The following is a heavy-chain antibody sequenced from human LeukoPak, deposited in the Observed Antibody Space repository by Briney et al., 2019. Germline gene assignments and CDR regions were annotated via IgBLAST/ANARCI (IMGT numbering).Heavy chain of an antibody. J-gene: IGHJ6*02. CDR1: GFTVSSNY. D-gene: IGHD2-15*01. CDR2: IYSGGST. CDR3: ASGGPRSQLYYYYGMDV. Sequence: PGGSLRLSCAASGFTVSSNYMSWVRQAPGKGLEWVSVIYSGGSTYYADSVKGRFTTSRDNSKNTLYLQMNSLRAEDTAVYYCASGGPRSQLYYYYGMDVWGQGTTVTVSS. V-gene: IGHV3-53*01.